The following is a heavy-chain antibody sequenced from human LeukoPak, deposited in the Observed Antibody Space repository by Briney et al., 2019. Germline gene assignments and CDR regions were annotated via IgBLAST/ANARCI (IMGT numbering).Heavy chain of an antibody. V-gene: IGHV4-38-2*02. J-gene: IGHJ4*02. D-gene: IGHD3-3*01. Sequence: PSETLSLTCTVSGYSISSGYYWGWIRQPPGKGLEWIGSIYHSGSTYYNPSLKSRVTISVDTSKNQFSLKLSSVTAADTAVYYCARGNDFWSGYRHFDYWGQGTLVTVSS. CDR2: IYHSGST. CDR3: ARGNDFWSGYRHFDY. CDR1: GYSISSGYY.